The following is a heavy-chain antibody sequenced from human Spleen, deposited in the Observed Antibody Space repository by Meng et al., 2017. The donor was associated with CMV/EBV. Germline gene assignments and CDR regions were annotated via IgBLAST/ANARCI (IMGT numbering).Heavy chain of an antibody. CDR1: GYTFTGYY. Sequence: SCKASGYTFTGYYMHWVRQAPGQGLEWMGWINPNSGGTNYAQKFQGRVTMTRDTSISTAHMELSRLRSDDTAVYYCARPSGSYYYFDYWGQGTLVTVSS. D-gene: IGHD1-26*01. V-gene: IGHV1-2*02. CDR2: INPNSGGT. CDR3: ARPSGSYYYFDY. J-gene: IGHJ4*02.